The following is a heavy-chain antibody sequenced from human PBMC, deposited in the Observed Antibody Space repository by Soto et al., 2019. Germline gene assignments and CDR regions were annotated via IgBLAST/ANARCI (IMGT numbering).Heavy chain of an antibody. V-gene: IGHV1-2*02. CDR3: ARTVVTAKGGNYYFDY. CDR2: INPNSGGT. Sequence: GGSLRLSCVASGITFGSRAMSWVRQAPGEGLEWMGWINPNSGGTNYAQKFQGRVTMTRDTSISTAYMELSRLRSDDTAVYYCARTVVTAKGGNYYFDYWGQGTLVTVSS. J-gene: IGHJ4*02. CDR1: GITFGSRA. D-gene: IGHD2-21*02.